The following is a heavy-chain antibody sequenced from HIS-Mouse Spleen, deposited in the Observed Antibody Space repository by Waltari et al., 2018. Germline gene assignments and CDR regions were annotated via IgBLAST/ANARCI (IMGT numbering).Heavy chain of an antibody. J-gene: IGHJ5*02. CDR2: ISYDGSNK. Sequence: QVQLVESGGGVVQPGRSLRLSCAASGFTFSSYAMHWVRQAPGKGLEWVAVISYDGSNKYYADSEKGRFTISRDHSKNTLYLQMNSLRAEDTAVYYCARTLLNIAAPFDPWGQGTLVTVSS. D-gene: IGHD6-6*01. V-gene: IGHV3-30*04. CDR1: GFTFSSYA. CDR3: ARTLLNIAAPFDP.